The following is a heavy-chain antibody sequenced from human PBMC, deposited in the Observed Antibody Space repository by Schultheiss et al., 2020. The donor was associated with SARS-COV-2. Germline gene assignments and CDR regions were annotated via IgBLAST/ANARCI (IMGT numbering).Heavy chain of an antibody. D-gene: IGHD3-10*01. J-gene: IGHJ3*02. Sequence: SQTLSLTCTVSGGSISSYYWSWIRQPPGKGLEWIGYIYYSGSTNYNPSLKSRVTISVDTSKNQFSLKLSSVTAADTAVYYCARDPFYGSGSYHAFDIWGQGTMVTVSS. CDR3: ARDPFYGSGSYHAFDI. CDR2: IYYSGST. CDR1: GGSISSYY. V-gene: IGHV4-59*01.